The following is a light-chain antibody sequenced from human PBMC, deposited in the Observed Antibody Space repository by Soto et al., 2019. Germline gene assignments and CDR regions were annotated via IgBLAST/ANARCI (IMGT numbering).Light chain of an antibody. CDR1: QGISSA. J-gene: IGKJ5*01. CDR2: DAS. CDR3: QQFNNYPIT. Sequence: AIQLTQSPCSLAASVGDRVTITCRAGQGISSALAWYQQKPGKAPKLLIYDASSLESGVPSRFSGSGSGTDFTLTISSLQPEDFATYYCQQFNNYPITFGQGTRLEIK. V-gene: IGKV1D-13*01.